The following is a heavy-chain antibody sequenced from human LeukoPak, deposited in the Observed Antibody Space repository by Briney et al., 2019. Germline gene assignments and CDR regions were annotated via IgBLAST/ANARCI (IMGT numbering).Heavy chain of an antibody. V-gene: IGHV3-21*01. CDR2: ISYSSSHI. CDR1: GFTFSDYG. D-gene: IGHD3-10*01. Sequence: PGGSLRLSCAASGFTFSDYGMNWVRQAPGKGLEWVSFISYSSSHIYYADSVKGRFTISRDNAQNSLYLQMNSLRAEDTAVYYCARFTSGSGSNDYFDYWGQGTLVTVSS. J-gene: IGHJ4*02. CDR3: ARFTSGSGSNDYFDY.